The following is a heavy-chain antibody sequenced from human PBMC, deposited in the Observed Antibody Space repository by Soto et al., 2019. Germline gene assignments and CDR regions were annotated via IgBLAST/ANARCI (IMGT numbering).Heavy chain of an antibody. CDR1: GYTFTGYY. CDR3: ARVGTAVDIIFIVVVNHYYYYYGMDV. J-gene: IGHJ6*02. CDR2: INPNSGGT. D-gene: IGHD3-22*01. V-gene: IGHV1-2*02. Sequence: ASVKVSCKASGYTFTGYYMHWVRQAPGQGLEGMGWINPNSGGTNYAQKLQARLTMTRDTSNSTAYMELSRLRSDDTAVYYCARVGTAVDIIFIVVVNHYYYYYGMDVWGQGTTVTVSS.